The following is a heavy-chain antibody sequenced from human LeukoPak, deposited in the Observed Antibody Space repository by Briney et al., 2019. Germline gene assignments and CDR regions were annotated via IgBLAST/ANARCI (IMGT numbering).Heavy chain of an antibody. CDR1: GGSISSSSYY. Sequence: PSETLSLTCTVSGGSISSSSYYWGWIRQPPGKGLEWNRSIYCSGSTYTNPSRKSRATISVNTTKNQYCLKLSSVTAADTAVYYCARSVLSYCSGGSCYFNWFDPWGQGTLVTVSS. CDR2: IYCSGST. D-gene: IGHD2-15*01. V-gene: IGHV4-39*01. J-gene: IGHJ5*02. CDR3: ARSVLSYCSGGSCYFNWFDP.